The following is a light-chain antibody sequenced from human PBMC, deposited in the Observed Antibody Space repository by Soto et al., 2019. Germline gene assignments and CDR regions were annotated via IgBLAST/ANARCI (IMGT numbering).Light chain of an antibody. Sequence: QSALTQPASVSGSPGQSITISCSGTSSDIGSYDHVAWYQQFPGKSPKLIIYAVSDRPSGVSDRFSGSKSGISASLTISGLQTEDEADYYCSSYSSSDTLHVFGTPTKLTVL. CDR2: AVS. CDR1: SSDIGSYDH. J-gene: IGLJ1*01. V-gene: IGLV2-14*03. CDR3: SSYSSSDTLHV.